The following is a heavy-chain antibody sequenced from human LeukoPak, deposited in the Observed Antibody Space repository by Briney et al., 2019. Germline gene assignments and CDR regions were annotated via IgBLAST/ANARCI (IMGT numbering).Heavy chain of an antibody. CDR1: GFTFSNYA. J-gene: IGHJ1*01. D-gene: IGHD2-21*01. V-gene: IGHV3-23*01. CDR2: ISGSGGST. Sequence: GGSLRLSCAASGFTFSNYAMSWVRQAPGKGLEWVSAISGSGGSTYYADSVKGRFTISRDNSKNTLYLQMNSLRAEDTAVYYCAKLPGQRRAILYFQHWGQGTLVTVSS. CDR3: AKLPGQRRAILYFQH.